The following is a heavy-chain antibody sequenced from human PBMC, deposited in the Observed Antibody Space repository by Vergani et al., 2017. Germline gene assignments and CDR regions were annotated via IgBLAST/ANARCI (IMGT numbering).Heavy chain of an antibody. CDR3: AIDLRLLYYRFDP. CDR2: TCYDGNNK. Sequence: QVQLVESGGGVVQPGRSLRLSCAASGCTFNQYGMHWVRQAPGKGLEWVAVTCYDGNNKQYADSVKGRFTISRDKSKITMYLQMNSLRDEDTGVYYCAIDLRLLYYRFDPLGQGTLVTVSS. D-gene: IGHD3-22*01. V-gene: IGHV3-33*01. CDR1: GCTFNQYG. J-gene: IGHJ5*02.